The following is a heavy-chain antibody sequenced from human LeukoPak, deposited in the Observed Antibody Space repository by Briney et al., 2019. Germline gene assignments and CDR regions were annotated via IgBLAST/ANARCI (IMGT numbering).Heavy chain of an antibody. CDR2: IYYSGST. J-gene: IGHJ3*02. D-gene: IGHD5-12*01. Sequence: SETLSLTCTVSGGSISSYYWTWIRQSPGKGLEWIGYIYYSGSTNYNPSLKSRVTISVDTSKNQFSLKLSSVTAADTAVYYCASVPYEGGAFDIWGQGTMVTVSS. CDR1: GGSISSYY. V-gene: IGHV4-59*01. CDR3: ASVPYEGGAFDI.